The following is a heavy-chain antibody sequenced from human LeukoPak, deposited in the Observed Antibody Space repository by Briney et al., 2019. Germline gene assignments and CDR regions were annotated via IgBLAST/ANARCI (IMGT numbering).Heavy chain of an antibody. CDR1: GFTFSNAW. J-gene: IGHJ4*02. V-gene: IGHV3-15*01. D-gene: IGHD3-22*01. CDR2: IKSKTDGGTT. CDR3: TRRESDTMIVVANPFDY. Sequence: PGGSLRLSCAASGFTFSNAWMSWVRQAPGKGLEWVGRIKSKTDGGTTDYAAPVKGRFTITRDDSKNTAYLQMNSLKTEDTAVYYCTRRESDTMIVVANPFDYWGQGTLVTVSS.